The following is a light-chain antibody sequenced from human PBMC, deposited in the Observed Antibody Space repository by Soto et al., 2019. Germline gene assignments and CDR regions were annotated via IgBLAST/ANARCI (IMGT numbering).Light chain of an antibody. V-gene: IGLV2-14*01. CDR1: SSDVGGSNY. J-gene: IGLJ2*01. CDR2: EVS. Sequence: QSALTQPASVSGSPGQSITISCTGTSSDVGGSNYVSWYQQHPGKAPKLMIYEVSNRPSGVSNRFSGSKSGNTASLTISGLQAEDEADYYCTSYTITSTLVFGGGTKVTVL. CDR3: TSYTITSTLV.